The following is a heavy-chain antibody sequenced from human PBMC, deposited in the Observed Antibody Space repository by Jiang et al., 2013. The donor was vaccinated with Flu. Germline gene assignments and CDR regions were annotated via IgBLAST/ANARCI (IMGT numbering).Heavy chain of an antibody. CDR3: TRDRDIVSRGGFDF. CDR2: CPLVDN. Sequence: ISDSSDYWGWIRQPPEGPSGLGVCPLVDNLLQPVLKSRVTMSVDTSKKQFSLRLSYVTAADTAIYYCTRDRDIVSRGGFDFWGQGTLVTVSS. CDR1: ISDSSDY. V-gene: IGHV4-39*07. J-gene: IGHJ4*02. D-gene: IGHD5/OR15-5a*01.